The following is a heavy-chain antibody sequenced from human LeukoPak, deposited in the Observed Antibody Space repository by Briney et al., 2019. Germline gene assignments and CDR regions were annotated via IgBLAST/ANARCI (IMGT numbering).Heavy chain of an antibody. Sequence: PGGSLRLSCAASGFTVSSNYMSWVRQAPGKGLEWVSVIYSGGSTYYADSVKGRFTISRDNSKNTLYLQMNSLRPEDTAVYFCAKDFDSGGSYDGAHSWGQGALVTVSS. CDR3: AKDFDSGGSYDGAHS. V-gene: IGHV3-53*01. CDR1: GFTVSSNY. CDR2: IYSGGST. J-gene: IGHJ4*02. D-gene: IGHD3-22*01.